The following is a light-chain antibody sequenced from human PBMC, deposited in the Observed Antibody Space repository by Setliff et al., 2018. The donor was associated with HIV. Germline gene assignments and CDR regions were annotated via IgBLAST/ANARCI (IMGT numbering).Light chain of an antibody. CDR3: CSYTGSYTLGV. J-gene: IGLJ1*01. V-gene: IGLV2-11*02. CDR2: DVS. Sequence: QSVLAQPASVSGSPGQSITISCNGTSSDVGRYNHVSWFQQHPGKAPKLMIYDVSKWPSGVPDRFSGSKSGNTASLTISGLQAEDEADYYCCSYTGSYTLGVFGTGTKVTVL. CDR1: SSDVGRYNH.